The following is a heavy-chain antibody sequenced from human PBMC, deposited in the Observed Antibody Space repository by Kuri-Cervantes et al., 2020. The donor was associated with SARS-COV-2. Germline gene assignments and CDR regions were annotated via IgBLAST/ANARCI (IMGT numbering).Heavy chain of an antibody. CDR3: AKVSGSSWPLDFDY. CDR1: GFLFSASA. V-gene: IGHV3-73*01. D-gene: IGHD6-13*01. Sequence: GGSLRLSCEVSGFLFSASAIHWVRQGSGKGLEWVGRVRGKANNYATAYAASVKGRFTISRDDSKNMAYLQMNSLKTEDTAVYYCAKVSGSSWPLDFDYWGQGTLVTVSS. CDR2: VRGKANNYAT. J-gene: IGHJ4*02.